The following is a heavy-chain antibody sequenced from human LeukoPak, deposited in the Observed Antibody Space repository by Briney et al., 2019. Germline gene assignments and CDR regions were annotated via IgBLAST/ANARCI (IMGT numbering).Heavy chain of an antibody. V-gene: IGHV4-31*03. CDR1: GGSISSGGYY. D-gene: IGHD5-12*01. J-gene: IGHJ4*02. CDR3: ARARPYSGYGLPFDY. Sequence: PSETLSLTCTVPGGSISSGGYYWSWIRQHPGKGLEWIGYIYYSGSTYYNPSLKSRVTISVDASKNQFSLKLSSVTAADTAVYYCARARPYSGYGLPFDYWGQGTLVTVSS. CDR2: IYYSGST.